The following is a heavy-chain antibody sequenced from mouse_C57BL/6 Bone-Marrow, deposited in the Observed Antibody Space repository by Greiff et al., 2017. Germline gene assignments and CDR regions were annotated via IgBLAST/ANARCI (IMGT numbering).Heavy chain of an antibody. Sequence: DVKLVESGGDLVKPGGSLKLSCAASGFTFSSYGMSWVRQTPDKRLEWVATISSGGSYTYYPDSVKGRFTISRDNAKNTLYLQMSSLKSEDTAMYYCARLRMPRFAYWGQGTLVTVSA. J-gene: IGHJ3*01. CDR1: GFTFSSYG. CDR3: ARLRMPRFAY. CDR2: ISSGGSYT. V-gene: IGHV5-6*02.